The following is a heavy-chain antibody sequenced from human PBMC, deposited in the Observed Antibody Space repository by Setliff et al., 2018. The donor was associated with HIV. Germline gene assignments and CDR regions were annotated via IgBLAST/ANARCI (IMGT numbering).Heavy chain of an antibody. CDR3: ARDSSGVLSLRYMDV. CDR1: GGTFSSYA. CDR2: IIPILGTT. D-gene: IGHD3-22*01. J-gene: IGHJ6*03. Sequence: SVKVSCKASGGTFSSYAISWVRQAPGQGLEWMGGIIPILGTTKYAQKFQGRVTITADESTNTAYMELSSLRSEDTAVYYCARDSSGVLSLRYMDVWGKGTTVTVSS. V-gene: IGHV1-69*13.